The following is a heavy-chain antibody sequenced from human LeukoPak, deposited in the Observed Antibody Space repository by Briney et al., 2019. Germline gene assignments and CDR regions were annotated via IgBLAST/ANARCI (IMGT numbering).Heavy chain of an antibody. V-gene: IGHV3-9*01. Sequence: GRSLRLSCAASGFTFDDYAMHWVRQAPGKGLELVSRIDNDGHGIIYADSVKGRFTTSRDNVKNTLYLQMNSLRVEDTAVYYCAAGGGWDPSFGVVTHIDAWGKGTTVVVS. J-gene: IGHJ6*03. D-gene: IGHD3-3*01. CDR2: IDNDGHGI. CDR3: AAGGGWDPSFGVVTHIDA. CDR1: GFTFDDYA.